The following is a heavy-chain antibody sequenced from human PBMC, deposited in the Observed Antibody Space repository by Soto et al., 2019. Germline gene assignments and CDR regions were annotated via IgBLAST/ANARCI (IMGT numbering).Heavy chain of an antibody. V-gene: IGHV1-69*02. Sequence: QVQLVQSGAEVKKPGSSVKVSCTASGGTFSSYTISWVRQAPGQGLEWMGRIIPILGITNYAQKFQGRVTITADKSTSTAYTELSSLRSEDTAVYYCATRRGDGYNDYWGQGTLVTVSS. D-gene: IGHD3-10*01. CDR2: IIPILGIT. J-gene: IGHJ4*02. CDR1: GGTFSSYT. CDR3: ATRRGDGYNDY.